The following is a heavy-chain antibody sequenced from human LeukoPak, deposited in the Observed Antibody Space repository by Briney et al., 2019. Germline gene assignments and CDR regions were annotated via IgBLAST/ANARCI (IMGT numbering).Heavy chain of an antibody. Sequence: SETLSLTCTVSGGSISISSYYWGWIRQPPGKGLEWIGSIYYSGSTYYNPSLKSRVTISVDTSKNQFSLKLSSVTAADTAVYYCARHGYYDSSGYYTAGYFDYWGQGTLVTVSS. CDR3: ARHGYYDSSGYYTAGYFDY. CDR2: IYYSGST. CDR1: GGSISISSYY. V-gene: IGHV4-39*01. J-gene: IGHJ4*02. D-gene: IGHD3-22*01.